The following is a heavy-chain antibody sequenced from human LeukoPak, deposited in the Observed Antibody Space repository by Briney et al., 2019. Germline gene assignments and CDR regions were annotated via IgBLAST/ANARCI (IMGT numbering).Heavy chain of an antibody. J-gene: IGHJ5*02. Sequence: PSETLSLTCTASGDSLNGYGLTWIRQTPGKELEWIGFVASSGTSNYNPSLKSRVSISIDMSKNQFSLALTSVTPADTAVYYCARDVRGIVTSNPFDHWGQGTLVSVSS. D-gene: IGHD1-26*01. CDR2: VASSGTS. V-gene: IGHV4-59*01. CDR3: ARDVRGIVTSNPFDH. CDR1: GDSLNGYG.